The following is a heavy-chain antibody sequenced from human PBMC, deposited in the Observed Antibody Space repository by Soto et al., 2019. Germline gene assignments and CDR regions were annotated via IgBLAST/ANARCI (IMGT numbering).Heavy chain of an antibody. CDR3: ATGTCNFDS. J-gene: IGHJ4*02. V-gene: IGHV3-23*01. CDR2: ISGSGGST. Sequence: EVQLLDSGGGLVQPGGSLRLSCAASGFTFSSYAMSWVRQAPGKGLEWVSSISGSGGSTYYADSVKCRFIISRDNSKSTLYLQMHSLRADDTAVYYCATGTCNFDSWGQGTLVTVSS. CDR1: GFTFSSYA.